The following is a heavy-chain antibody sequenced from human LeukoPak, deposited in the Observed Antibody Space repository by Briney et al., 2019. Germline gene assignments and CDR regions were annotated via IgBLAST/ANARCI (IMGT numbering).Heavy chain of an antibody. CDR1: GFTFRNHG. J-gene: IGHJ5*02. CDR3: AKDYGDSDWFDP. V-gene: IGHV3-30*12. D-gene: IGHD4-17*01. Sequence: GGSLRLSCAASGFTFRNHGMHWVRQAPGKGLEWVAVISYAGSNKYYADSVKGRFTISRDNSKNTLYLEMNSLRAEDTAIYYCAKDYGDSDWFDPWGQGTLVTVSS. CDR2: ISYAGSNK.